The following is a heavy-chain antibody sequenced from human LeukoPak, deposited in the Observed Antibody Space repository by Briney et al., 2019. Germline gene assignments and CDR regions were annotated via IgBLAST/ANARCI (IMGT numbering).Heavy chain of an antibody. J-gene: IGHJ5*02. CDR3: ARGYSSSWNWFGP. Sequence: GGSLRLSCAASGFTFSSCGMHWVRQAPGKGLEWVAVIWYDGSNKYYADSVKGRFTISRDNSKNTLYLQMNSLRAEDTAVYYCARGYSSSWNWFGPWGQGTLVTVSS. V-gene: IGHV3-33*01. CDR1: GFTFSSCG. CDR2: IWYDGSNK. D-gene: IGHD6-13*01.